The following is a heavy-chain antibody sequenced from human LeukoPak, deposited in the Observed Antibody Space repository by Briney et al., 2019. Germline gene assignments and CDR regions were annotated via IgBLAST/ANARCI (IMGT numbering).Heavy chain of an antibody. Sequence: GGSLRLSCAAPGFTFSSYEMNRVRQAPGKGLEWVSYISSSGSTIYYADSVKGRFTISRDNAKNSLYLQLNSLRAEDTAVYYCARADTYYYDSRPVSMDVWGQGTTVTVSS. J-gene: IGHJ6*02. CDR1: GFTFSSYE. V-gene: IGHV3-48*03. CDR2: ISSSGSTI. CDR3: ARADTYYYDSRPVSMDV. D-gene: IGHD3-22*01.